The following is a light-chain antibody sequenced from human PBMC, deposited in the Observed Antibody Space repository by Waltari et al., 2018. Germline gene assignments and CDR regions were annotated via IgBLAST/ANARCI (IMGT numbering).Light chain of an antibody. Sequence: ETVLTQSPVTLSLSPGEGATLSCKASQSVGTSLAWYQQKPGQAPRLLIYNASNRAAGMPARFSGSGSGTDFTLTIGTLEPEDFAVYYCQHRSNWNTFGQGTKLEIK. CDR1: QSVGTS. CDR3: QHRSNWNT. CDR2: NAS. V-gene: IGKV3-11*01. J-gene: IGKJ2*01.